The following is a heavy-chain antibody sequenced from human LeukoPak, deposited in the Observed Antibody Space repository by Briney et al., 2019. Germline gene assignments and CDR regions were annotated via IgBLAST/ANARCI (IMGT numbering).Heavy chain of an antibody. D-gene: IGHD3-10*01. V-gene: IGHV4-39*07. CDR3: ARRGPQLLWFGELLFDY. J-gene: IGHJ4*02. Sequence: PSETLSLTCTVSGGSISSSSYYWGWIRQPPGKGLEWIGSIYYSGSTYYNPSLKSRVTISVDTSKNQFSLKLSSVTAADTAVYYCARRGPQLLWFGELLFDYWGQGTLVTVSS. CDR2: IYYSGST. CDR1: GGSISSSSYY.